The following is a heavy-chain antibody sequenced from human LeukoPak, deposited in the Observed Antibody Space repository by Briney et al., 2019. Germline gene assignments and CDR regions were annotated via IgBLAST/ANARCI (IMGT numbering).Heavy chain of an antibody. V-gene: IGHV4-59*12. CDR3: ARSLGSLVPAAIKGWFDP. Sequence: SETLSLTCTVSGGSISSYYWSWIRQPPGKGLEWIGYIYYSGSTNYNPSLKSRVTISVDTSKNQFSLKLSSVTAADTAVYYCARSLGSLVPAAIKGWFDPWGQGTLVTVSS. CDR1: GGSISSYY. D-gene: IGHD2-2*02. J-gene: IGHJ5*02. CDR2: IYYSGST.